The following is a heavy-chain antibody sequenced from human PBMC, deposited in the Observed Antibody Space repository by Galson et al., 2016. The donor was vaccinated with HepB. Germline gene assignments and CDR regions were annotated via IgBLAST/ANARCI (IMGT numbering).Heavy chain of an antibody. V-gene: IGHV1-2*04. D-gene: IGHD3-10*01. CDR1: GYTFSAYY. CDR2: INPNTGGT. Sequence: SVKVSCKASGYTFSAYYIHWVRQAPGQGLEWMGWINPNTGGTKHAQKFQGWVTLTRDTSISTAYMELTSLRSNDTAVYYCAREGSGTLALYYWGQGTLVTVSS. CDR3: AREGSGTLALYY. J-gene: IGHJ4*02.